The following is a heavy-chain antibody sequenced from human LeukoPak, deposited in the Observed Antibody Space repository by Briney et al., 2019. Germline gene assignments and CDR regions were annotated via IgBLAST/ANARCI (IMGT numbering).Heavy chain of an antibody. V-gene: IGHV3-9*01. CDR3: AKDTADYYDSDDAFDI. CDR1: GFTFDDYA. J-gene: IGHJ3*02. CDR2: ISWNSGSI. D-gene: IGHD3-22*01. Sequence: GGSLRLSCAASGFTFDDYAMHWVRQAPGKGLEWVSVISWNSGSIGYADSVKGRFTISRDNAKNSLYLQMNSLRAEDTALYYCAKDTADYYDSDDAFDIWGQGTMVTVSS.